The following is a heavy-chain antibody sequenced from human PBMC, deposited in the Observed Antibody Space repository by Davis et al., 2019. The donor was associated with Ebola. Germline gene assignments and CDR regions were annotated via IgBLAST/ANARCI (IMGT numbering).Heavy chain of an antibody. CDR1: GYTFTTYG. D-gene: IGHD1-1*01. J-gene: IGHJ4*02. V-gene: IGHV1-18*01. CDR3: ATHWVGGWNDPFDY. CDR2: ISAFNGNT. Sequence: AASVKVSCKASGYTFTTYGISWVRQAPGQGLEWMAWISAFNGNTNYAQKFQGRVTMTTDTSTSTAYMELRSLRSADTAVDYCATHWVGGWNDPFDYWGQGTLVTVSS.